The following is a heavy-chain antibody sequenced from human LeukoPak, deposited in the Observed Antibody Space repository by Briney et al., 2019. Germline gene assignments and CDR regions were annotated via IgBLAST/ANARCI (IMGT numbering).Heavy chain of an antibody. D-gene: IGHD2-8*01. CDR3: ARDNLMVYARHDAFDI. J-gene: IGHJ3*02. CDR1: GGSISSGGYY. Sequence: PSETLSLTCTVSGGSISSGGYYWSWIRQPPGKGLESIGYIYHSGSTYYNPPLKSRVTISVDRSKNQFSLKLSSVTAADTAVYYCARDNLMVYARHDAFDIWGQGTMVTVSS. V-gene: IGHV4-30-2*01. CDR2: IYHSGST.